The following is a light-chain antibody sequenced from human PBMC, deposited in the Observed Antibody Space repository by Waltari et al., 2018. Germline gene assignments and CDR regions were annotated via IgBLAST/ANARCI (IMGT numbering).Light chain of an antibody. CDR1: QSVSST. CDR3: LQRSTWPYS. Sequence: EIVMTQSPATLSLSPGERATLSCRASQSVSSTLAWYHQKPGQAPRLLIYGASSKATGIPDRFSGSGSGTDFTLNISSLEPEDVGVYYCLQRSTWPYSFGQGTKVEIK. J-gene: IGKJ2*03. CDR2: GAS. V-gene: IGKV3D-15*01.